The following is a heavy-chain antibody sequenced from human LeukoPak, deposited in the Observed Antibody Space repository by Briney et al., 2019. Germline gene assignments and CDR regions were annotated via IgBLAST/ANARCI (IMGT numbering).Heavy chain of an antibody. J-gene: IGHJ4*02. CDR1: GYTFTSYG. V-gene: IGHV1-2*02. CDR3: ARDVGYSYGIDY. Sequence: ASVKVSCKASGYTFTSYGISWVRQAPGQGLEWMGWINPNSGGTNYAQKFQGRVTMTRDTSISTAYMELSRLRSDDTAVYYCARDVGYSYGIDYWGQGTLVTVSS. D-gene: IGHD5-18*01. CDR2: INPNSGGT.